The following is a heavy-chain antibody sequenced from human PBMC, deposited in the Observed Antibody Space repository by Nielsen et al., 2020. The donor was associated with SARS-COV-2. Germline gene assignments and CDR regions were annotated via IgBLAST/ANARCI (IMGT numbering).Heavy chain of an antibody. D-gene: IGHD6-13*01. V-gene: IGHV3-21*04. J-gene: IGHJ4*02. CDR3: ARGGSSWPFDY. CDR2: ISSSSSYI. Sequence: GGSLRLSCAASGFTFSRYGMHWVRQAPGKGLEWVSSISSSSSYIYYADSVKGRFTISRDNAKNSLYLQMNSLRAEDTAVYYCARGGSSWPFDYWGQGTLVTVSS. CDR1: GFTFSRYG.